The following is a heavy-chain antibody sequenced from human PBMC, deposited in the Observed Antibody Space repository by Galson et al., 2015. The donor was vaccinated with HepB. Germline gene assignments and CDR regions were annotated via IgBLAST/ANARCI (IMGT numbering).Heavy chain of an antibody. V-gene: IGHV6-1*01. Sequence: CAISGDSVSRNSVVWTWIRQSPSRGLEWLGRTFYRSKWSNGYAPSVKSRITINPDTSKNQFSLQLNSVTPEDTAIYYCARTNHDGSGRKKDFDVWGQGTLVTVSS. CDR3: ARTNHDGSGRKKDFDV. D-gene: IGHD3-10*01. CDR1: GDSVSRNSVV. J-gene: IGHJ3*01. CDR2: TFYRSKWSN.